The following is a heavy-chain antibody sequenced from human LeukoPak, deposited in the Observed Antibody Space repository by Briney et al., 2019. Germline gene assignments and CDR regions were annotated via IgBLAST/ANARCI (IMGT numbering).Heavy chain of an antibody. CDR1: GGSFSGYY. Sequence: SETLSLTCAVYGGSFSGYYWSWIRQPPGKGLEWIGEINHSGSTNYNPSLKSRVTISVDSSKNQFSLKLSSVTAADTAVYYCASTGGVSYSRRHYYYYGMDVWGQGTTVTVSS. V-gene: IGHV4-34*01. CDR2: INHSGST. J-gene: IGHJ6*02. D-gene: IGHD1-26*01. CDR3: ASTGGVSYSRRHYYYYGMDV.